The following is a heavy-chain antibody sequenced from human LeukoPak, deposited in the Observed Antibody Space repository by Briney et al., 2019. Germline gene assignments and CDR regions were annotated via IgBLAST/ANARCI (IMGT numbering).Heavy chain of an antibody. D-gene: IGHD1-14*01. CDR1: GFSFSDRW. CDR2: INKDGSEK. CDR3: ARSDHGPEY. Sequence: GGSLRLSCSASGFSFSDRWMNWVRQAPGQGLEWVALINKDGSEKHYVDSVKGRFTISRDNAKNSLYLQMNSLRAEDSAVYYCARSDHGPEYWGQGTLVSVSS. V-gene: IGHV3-7*01. J-gene: IGHJ4*02.